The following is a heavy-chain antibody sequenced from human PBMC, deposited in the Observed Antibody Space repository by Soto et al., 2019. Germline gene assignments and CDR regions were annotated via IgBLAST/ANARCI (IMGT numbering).Heavy chain of an antibody. V-gene: IGHV1-58*02. Sequence: SVKVSCKASGFTFTSSAMQWLRQARGQRLEWIGWIVVGSGNTNYAQKFQERVTITRDISTSTAYMELSSLRSDDTAVYYCARDLKVATSNFDYWGQGTLVTVSS. CDR1: GFTFTSSA. CDR3: ARDLKVATSNFDY. D-gene: IGHD5-12*01. J-gene: IGHJ4*02. CDR2: IVVGSGNT.